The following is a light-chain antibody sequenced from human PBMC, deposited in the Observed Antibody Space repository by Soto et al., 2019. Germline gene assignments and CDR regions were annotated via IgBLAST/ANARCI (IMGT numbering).Light chain of an antibody. J-gene: IGLJ3*02. Sequence: QAVVTQEPSLTVSPGGTVTLTCGSSTGTVTTRHYPYWFQQKPGQAPRTLIFDTDNKHSWTPARFSGSLLGGKSALTLSGAQPDDEAVYYCSLSYSGIRVFGGGTKLTVL. CDR1: TGTVTTRHY. CDR3: SLSYSGIRV. V-gene: IGLV7-46*01. CDR2: DTD.